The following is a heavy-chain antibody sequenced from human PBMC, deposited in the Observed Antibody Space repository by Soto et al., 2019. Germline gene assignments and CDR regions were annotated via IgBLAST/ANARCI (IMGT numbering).Heavy chain of an antibody. CDR3: ASRQIFCFDP. D-gene: IGHD3-3*01. Sequence: QLQLQESGPGLVKPSETLSLTCTVSGGSISSRSYYWGWIRQPPGKGLEWIGSIYYSGSTYYNPSRKRRVTISVDTSKNQFSLKLSSVTAADKAVYYCASRQIFCFDPWGQGTLVTVSS. CDR1: GGSISSRSYY. CDR2: IYYSGST. V-gene: IGHV4-39*01. J-gene: IGHJ5*02.